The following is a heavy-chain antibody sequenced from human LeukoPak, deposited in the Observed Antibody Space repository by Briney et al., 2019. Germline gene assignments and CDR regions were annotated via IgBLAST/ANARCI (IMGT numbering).Heavy chain of an antibody. J-gene: IGHJ5*02. V-gene: IGHV4-34*01. CDR2: INHSGST. Sequence: SETLSLTCAVYGGSFSGYYWSWIRQPPGKGLEWIGEINHSGSTNYNPSLKSRVTISVDTSKNQFSLKLSSVTAADTAVYYCARRQQLVRGWFDPWGQGTLVTVSS. CDR3: ARRQQLVRGWFDP. D-gene: IGHD6-13*01. CDR1: GGSFSGYY.